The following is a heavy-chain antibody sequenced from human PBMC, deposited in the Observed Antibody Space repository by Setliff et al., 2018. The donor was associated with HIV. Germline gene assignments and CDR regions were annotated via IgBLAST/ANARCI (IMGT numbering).Heavy chain of an antibody. D-gene: IGHD5-18*01. CDR3: ARSTWTRFGGALTQLWPQRGAFDI. CDR2: INDSGTT. V-gene: IGHV4-34*01. CDR1: GGSFRGYY. J-gene: IGHJ3*02. Sequence: PSETLSLTCDVYGGSFRGYYWSWIRQSPGKGPEWIAEINDSGTTTSNPSLKSRVTISLDTPKNQFSLKLNSVTAADTAVYYCARSTWTRFGGALTQLWPQRGAFDIWGQGTKVTVSS.